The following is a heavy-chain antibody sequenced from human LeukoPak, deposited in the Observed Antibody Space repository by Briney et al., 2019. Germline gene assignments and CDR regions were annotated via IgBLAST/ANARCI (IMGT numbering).Heavy chain of an antibody. Sequence: GGSLRLSCAASGFTFSSSAMSWVRQVPGKGLEWVSGISASGGSTNYADSVRGRFTISRDNSKNTLYVQMNSLRAEDTAVYYCAKEMAAMVNSADYWGQGTLVTVSS. CDR2: ISASGGST. V-gene: IGHV3-23*01. J-gene: IGHJ4*02. CDR3: AKEMAAMVNSADY. CDR1: GFTFSSSA. D-gene: IGHD5-18*01.